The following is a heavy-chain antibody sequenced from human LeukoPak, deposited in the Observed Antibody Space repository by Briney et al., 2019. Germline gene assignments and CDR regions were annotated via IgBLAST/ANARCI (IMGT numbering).Heavy chain of an antibody. J-gene: IGHJ4*02. CDR2: ISGSGGST. Sequence: GGSLRLSCAASGFTFSSYAMSWVRQAPGKGLEWVSAISGSGGSTYYADSVKGRFTISRDNSKNTLYLQMNSLRAEDTAVHYCAKDRRFGELSWYFDYWGQGTLVTVSS. CDR3: AKDRRFGELSWYFDY. V-gene: IGHV3-23*01. D-gene: IGHD3-10*01. CDR1: GFTFSSYA.